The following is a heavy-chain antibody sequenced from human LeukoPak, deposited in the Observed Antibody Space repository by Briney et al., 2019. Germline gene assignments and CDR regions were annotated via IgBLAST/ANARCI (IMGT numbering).Heavy chain of an antibody. D-gene: IGHD3-22*01. J-gene: IGHJ4*02. Sequence: GGSLRLSCAASGFTFSSYWMSWVRQAPGKGPEWVAHIKQDASQEYHVDSVKGRFTISRDNAKNSLYLQMNSLRAEDTAVYYCARGPQKNGHSSGYPGYFDYWGQGTLVTVSS. CDR1: GFTFSSYW. V-gene: IGHV3-7*01. CDR2: IKQDASQE. CDR3: ARGPQKNGHSSGYPGYFDY.